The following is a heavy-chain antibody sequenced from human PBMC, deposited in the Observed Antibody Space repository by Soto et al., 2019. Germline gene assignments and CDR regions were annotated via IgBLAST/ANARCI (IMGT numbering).Heavy chain of an antibody. CDR3: ARGRDQYKIAW. Sequence: QVHLQQWGAGLLKPSETLSLTCAVSGGSFSGYYGSWIRQPPGKGLEWIGEIHPSGSPNHNPSLASRVTIAVDTSKNQISLRLSSVTAADTALYYCARGRDQYKIAWWGQGTLVTVSS. J-gene: IGHJ4*02. D-gene: IGHD1-1*01. CDR1: GGSFSGYY. V-gene: IGHV4-34*01. CDR2: IHPSGSP.